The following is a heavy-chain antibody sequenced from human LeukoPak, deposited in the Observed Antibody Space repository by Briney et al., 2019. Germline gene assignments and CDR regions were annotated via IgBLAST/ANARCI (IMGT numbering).Heavy chain of an antibody. CDR3: ARHRGSYYGMDDY. J-gene: IGHJ4*02. CDR2: IRYDGSKT. D-gene: IGHD1-26*01. V-gene: IGHV3-30*02. CDR1: GFTFSTYG. Sequence: GGSLRLSCAASGFTFSTYGIHWARQAPGKGLEWVAFIRYDGSKTHYADSVKGRFTISRDNSKNTLYLQMNSLRAEDTAVYYCARHRGSYYGMDDYWGQGTLVTVSS.